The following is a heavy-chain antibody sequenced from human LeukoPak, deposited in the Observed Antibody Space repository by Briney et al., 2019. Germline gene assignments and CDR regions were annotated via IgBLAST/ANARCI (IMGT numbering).Heavy chain of an antibody. D-gene: IGHD3-10*01. Sequence: PGGSLRLSCAASGFTFSSYAMHWVRQAPGKGLEWVAVISYDGSNKYYADSVKGRFTISRDNSKNTLYLQMNSLRAEDTAVYYCARDPVYGAVESDYWGQGTLVTVSS. V-gene: IGHV3-30-3*01. CDR1: GFTFSSYA. CDR2: ISYDGSNK. J-gene: IGHJ4*02. CDR3: ARDPVYGAVESDY.